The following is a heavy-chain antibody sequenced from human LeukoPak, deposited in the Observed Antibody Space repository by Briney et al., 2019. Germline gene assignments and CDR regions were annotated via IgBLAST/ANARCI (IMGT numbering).Heavy chain of an antibody. J-gene: IGHJ4*02. CDR3: ARSVRRGSGSYYKD. Sequence: SETLSLTCAVYGGSFSGYYWSWIRQPPGKGLEWIGGINHSGSTNYNPSLKSRVTISVDTSKNQFSLKLSSVTAADTAVYYCARSVRRGSGSYYKDWGQGTLVTVSS. CDR1: GGSFSGYY. CDR2: INHSGST. V-gene: IGHV4-34*01. D-gene: IGHD3-10*01.